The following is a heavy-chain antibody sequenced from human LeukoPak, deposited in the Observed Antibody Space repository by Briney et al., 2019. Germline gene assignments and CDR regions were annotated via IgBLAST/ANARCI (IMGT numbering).Heavy chain of an antibody. CDR1: GFTFSSYA. CDR3: AKGPSGRGYSYGADY. CDR2: ISGSGGST. Sequence: GGSLRLSCAASGFTFSSYAVSWVRQAPGKGLEWVSAISGSGGSTYYADSVKGRFTISRDNSKNTLYLQMNSLRAEDTAVYYCAKGPSGRGYSYGADYWGQGTLVTVSS. D-gene: IGHD5-18*01. J-gene: IGHJ4*02. V-gene: IGHV3-23*01.